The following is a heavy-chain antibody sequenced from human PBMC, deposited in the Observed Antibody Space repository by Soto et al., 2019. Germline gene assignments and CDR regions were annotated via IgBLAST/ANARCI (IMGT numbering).Heavy chain of an antibody. CDR1: GFTFSSYA. CDR2: ISYDGSNK. CDR3: ARGYHQYRSSWTFDY. V-gene: IGHV3-30-3*01. D-gene: IGHD6-13*01. Sequence: GGSLRLSCAASGFTFSSYAMHWVRQAPGKGLEWVAVISYDGSNKYYADSVKGRFTISRDNSKNTLYLQMNSLRAEDTAVYYCARGYHQYRSSWTFDYWGQGTLVTVSS. J-gene: IGHJ4*02.